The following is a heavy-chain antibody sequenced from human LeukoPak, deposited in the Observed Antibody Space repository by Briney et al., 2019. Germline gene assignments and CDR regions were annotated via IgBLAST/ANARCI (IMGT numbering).Heavy chain of an antibody. J-gene: IGHJ1*01. CDR3: ARVAAGIGFFQH. CDR1: GYSISSGYY. Sequence: SETLSLACIVSGYSISSGYYWGWIRQPPGKGLEWIGNIHHSGSTYYNPSLKSRVTISVDTSKNQLSLKLSSVTAADTAVYYCARVAAGIGFFQHWGQGTLVTVSS. V-gene: IGHV4-38-2*02. D-gene: IGHD6-13*01. CDR2: IHHSGST.